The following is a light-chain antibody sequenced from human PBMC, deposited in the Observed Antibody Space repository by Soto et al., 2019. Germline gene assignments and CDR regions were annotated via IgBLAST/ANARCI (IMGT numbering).Light chain of an antibody. V-gene: IGKV3-15*01. J-gene: IGKJ5*01. Sequence: EIVMTQSPATLSVSPGERVTFSCRASQSITNRSASYQHTTGQAPRLLISGASTGATDIPARFRSSGSGTEFTLTINSMQSEDFAVYYCQQYGSSITLGQGTRLEIK. CDR2: GAS. CDR3: QQYGSSIT. CDR1: QSITNR.